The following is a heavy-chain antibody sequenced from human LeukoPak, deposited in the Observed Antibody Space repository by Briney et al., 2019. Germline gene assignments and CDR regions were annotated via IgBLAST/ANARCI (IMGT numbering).Heavy chain of an antibody. CDR1: GFSFSNYA. V-gene: IGHV3-30*04. CDR2: ISTDGRDK. Sequence: GGSLRLSCAASGFSFSNYAMHWVRQTPGEGLEWVAVISTDGRDKHYADSVKGRFTISRDNSKSTLYLQMSSLRAEDTAVYYCARDSAAAAVYYFDYWGQGTLVTV. D-gene: IGHD6-13*01. CDR3: ARDSAAAAVYYFDY. J-gene: IGHJ4*02.